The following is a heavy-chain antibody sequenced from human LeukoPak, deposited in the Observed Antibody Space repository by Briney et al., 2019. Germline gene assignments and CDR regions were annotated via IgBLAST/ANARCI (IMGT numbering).Heavy chain of an antibody. CDR1: GGSISSGDYY. V-gene: IGHV4-30-4*01. J-gene: IGHJ5*02. D-gene: IGHD3-3*01. Sequence: SETLSLTCTVSGGSISSGDYYWSWIRQPPGKGLEWIGYIYYSGSTYYNPSLKSRVTISVDTSKNQFSLKLSSVTAADTAVYYCAREDYDFWSGYPSNWFDPWGQGTLVTVSS. CDR2: IYYSGST. CDR3: AREDYDFWSGYPSNWFDP.